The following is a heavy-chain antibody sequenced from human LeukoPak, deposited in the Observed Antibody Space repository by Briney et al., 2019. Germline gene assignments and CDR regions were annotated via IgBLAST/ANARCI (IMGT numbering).Heavy chain of an antibody. V-gene: IGHV3-48*02. J-gene: IGHJ4*02. Sequence: GGFLRLSCAASGFTFRSYAMQWVRQAPGKGLEWVSYITYNSGTIFYADSVKGRFTISRDNAKDSLYLQMSSLRDEDTAVYYCARDSGYGYADDYWGQGTLVTVSS. CDR2: ITYNSGTI. CDR3: ARDSGYGYADDY. CDR1: GFTFRSYA. D-gene: IGHD5-12*01.